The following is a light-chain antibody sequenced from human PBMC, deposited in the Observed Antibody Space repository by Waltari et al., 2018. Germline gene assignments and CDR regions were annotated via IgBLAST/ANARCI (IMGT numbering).Light chain of an antibody. J-gene: IGKJ1*01. V-gene: IGKV3-20*01. Sequence: EVVLTKSPGTLSLSPGEGATLSCRASQSIGSYLGWYQQKPGQAPRPLLSGTSSRATGIPDRFIGSGSGTDFTLTISSLEPEDFAVYYCQQYASTPPTFGQGTKLE. CDR2: GTS. CDR1: QSIGSY. CDR3: QQYASTPPT.